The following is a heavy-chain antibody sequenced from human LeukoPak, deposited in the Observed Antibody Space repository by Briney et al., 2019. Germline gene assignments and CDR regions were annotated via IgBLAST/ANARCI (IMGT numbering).Heavy chain of an antibody. D-gene: IGHD2-2*01. CDR2: IKQDGSEK. CDR3: VRDCSSASLSSGCYYAMDV. V-gene: IGHV3-7*03. Sequence: GGSLRLSCAASGFTFNDYWMTWVRQAPGKGPEWVAHIKQDGSEKYYVDSLKGRFTISRDNAKNSLFLQMNSLRAEDTAVYYCVRDCSSASLSSGCYYAMDVWGKGTTVTVSS. CDR1: GFTFNDYW. J-gene: IGHJ6*04.